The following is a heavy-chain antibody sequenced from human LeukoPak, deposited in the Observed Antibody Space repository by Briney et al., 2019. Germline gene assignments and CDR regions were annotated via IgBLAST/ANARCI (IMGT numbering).Heavy chain of an antibody. CDR3: ARVPSGSYTEKFLDY. Sequence: SVKVSCKASGGTFSSYAISWLRQAPGQGLEWMGRIIPILGIANYAQKFQGRVTMTRNTSISTAYMELSSLRSEDTAVYYCARVPSGSYTEKFLDYWGQGTLVTVSS. CDR1: GGTFSSYA. J-gene: IGHJ4*02. D-gene: IGHD1-26*01. CDR2: IIPILGIA. V-gene: IGHV1-69*10.